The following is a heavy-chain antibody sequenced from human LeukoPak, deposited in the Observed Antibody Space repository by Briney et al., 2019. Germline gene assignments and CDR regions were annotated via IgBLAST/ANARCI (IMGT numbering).Heavy chain of an antibody. CDR2: ISSSGSTI. Sequence: GGSLRLSCAASGFTFSSYEMNWVRQAPGKGLEWVSYISSSGSTIYYADSVKGRFTTSRDNAKNSLYLQMNSLRAEDTAVYYCARDASGAFDIWGQGTMVTVSS. V-gene: IGHV3-48*03. J-gene: IGHJ3*02. CDR3: ARDASGAFDI. CDR1: GFTFSSYE.